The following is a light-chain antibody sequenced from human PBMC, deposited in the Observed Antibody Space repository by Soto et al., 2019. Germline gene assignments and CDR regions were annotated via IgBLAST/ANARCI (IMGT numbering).Light chain of an antibody. CDR3: PQSYSTPWT. CDR2: DAS. V-gene: IGKV1-5*01. Sequence: DIQMTQFPPTLSASVGDRVTITCRSSQSISSWLAWYQQKPGKAPKLLIYDASTLETGVPSRFSGSGSGTEFTLTISSLQHDDLATYYCPQSYSTPWTFGQGTKVEIK. CDR1: QSISSW. J-gene: IGKJ1*01.